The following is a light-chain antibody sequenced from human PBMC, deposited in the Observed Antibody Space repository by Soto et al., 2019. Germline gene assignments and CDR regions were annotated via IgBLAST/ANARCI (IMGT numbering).Light chain of an antibody. J-gene: IGLJ2*01. V-gene: IGLV2-14*01. Sequence: QSALTQPASVSGSPGQSITISCTGTSNDVGAYDYVSWYQQHPGKAPKLIIYEVTYRPSGVSNRFSGSQYGNTASLTISGLQAEDEADYYFSSYRGSSTVTFCGGTKLTVL. CDR1: SNDVGAYDY. CDR2: EVT. CDR3: SSYRGSSTVT.